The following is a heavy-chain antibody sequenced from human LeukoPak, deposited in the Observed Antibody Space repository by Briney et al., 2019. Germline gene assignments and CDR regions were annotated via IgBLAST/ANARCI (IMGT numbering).Heavy chain of an antibody. Sequence: GGSLRLSCAASGFTVSSNYMSWVCQAPGKGLEWVSVIYSGGSTHYADSVKGRFTISRDNSKNTLYLQMNSLRAEDTAVYYCARQYVDIVATITSAFDIWGQGTMVTVSS. CDR1: GFTVSSNY. CDR3: ARQYVDIVATITSAFDI. J-gene: IGHJ3*02. V-gene: IGHV3-53*01. D-gene: IGHD5-12*01. CDR2: IYSGGST.